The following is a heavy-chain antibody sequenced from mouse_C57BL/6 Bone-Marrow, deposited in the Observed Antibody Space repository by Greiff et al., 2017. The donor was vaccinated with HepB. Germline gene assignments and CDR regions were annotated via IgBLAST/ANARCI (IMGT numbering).Heavy chain of an antibody. Sequence: QVQLKESGAELAKPGASVKLSCKASGYTFTSYWMHWVKPMPGQGLEWIGYINPSSGYTKYNQKFKDKSTLTADKSSSTAYMQLSSLTYEDSAVYYCANYYYGSSYEAMDYWGQGTSVTVSS. J-gene: IGHJ4*01. CDR1: GYTFTSYW. CDR3: ANYYYGSSYEAMDY. D-gene: IGHD1-1*01. V-gene: IGHV1-7*01. CDR2: INPSSGYT.